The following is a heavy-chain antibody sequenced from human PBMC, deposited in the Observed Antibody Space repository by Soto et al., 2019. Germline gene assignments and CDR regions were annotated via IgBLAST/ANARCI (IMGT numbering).Heavy chain of an antibody. J-gene: IGHJ5*02. D-gene: IGHD2-2*01. CDR3: ASLAVPAAMGWFDP. CDR2: IYYSGST. Sequence: SETLSLTCTVSGGSISSSSYYWGWIRQPPGKGLEWIGSIYYSGSTYYNPSLKSRVTISVDTSKNQFSLKLSSVTAADTAVYYCASLAVPAAMGWFDPWGQGTLVTVSS. CDR1: GGSISSSSYY. V-gene: IGHV4-39*01.